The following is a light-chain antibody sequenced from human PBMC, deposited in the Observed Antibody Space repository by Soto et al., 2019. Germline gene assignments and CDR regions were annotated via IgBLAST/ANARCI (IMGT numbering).Light chain of an antibody. V-gene: IGKV3-11*01. J-gene: IGKJ3*01. CDR1: QSVSSS. CDR2: DAS. CDR3: QQRSNWPPEVT. Sequence: EIVLTQSPDTLSLSPGERATLSCRASQSVSSSLAWYQQKPGQAPRLLIYDASNRATGIPARFSGSGSGTDFTLTISSLEPEYFAVYYCQQRSNWPPEVTFGPGTKVDIK.